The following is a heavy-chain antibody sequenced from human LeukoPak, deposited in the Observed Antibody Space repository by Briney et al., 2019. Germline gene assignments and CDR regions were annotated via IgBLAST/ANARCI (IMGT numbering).Heavy chain of an antibody. CDR3: ARDGRYCGYESRTTLPDY. Sequence: AGTLRLSCAASRFTFSSNWISCVRQAPRKRLQGVANIKQDRRRTFYMASVKGRFTISRDTAKNSLSLKMNTLNAADTAVYYCARDGRYCGYESRTTLPDYWGQGTLVSVSS. D-gene: IGHD5-12*01. CDR1: RFTFSSNW. J-gene: IGHJ4*02. V-gene: IGHV3-7*03. CDR2: IKQDRRRT.